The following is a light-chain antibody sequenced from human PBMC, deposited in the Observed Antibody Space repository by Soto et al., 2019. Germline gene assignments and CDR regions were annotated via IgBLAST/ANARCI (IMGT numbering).Light chain of an antibody. CDR1: QSISSR. CDR2: AAV. Sequence: DIQMTQSPSTLSASVGDRVTITCRASQSISSRLAWYQQKPGKAPKLLVYAAVVLQDGVPSRFSGTGSATEFILIINGLQPEDFATYYCQQVNYYPFTFGGGTKVDIK. CDR3: QQVNYYPFT. V-gene: IGKV1-5*01. J-gene: IGKJ4*01.